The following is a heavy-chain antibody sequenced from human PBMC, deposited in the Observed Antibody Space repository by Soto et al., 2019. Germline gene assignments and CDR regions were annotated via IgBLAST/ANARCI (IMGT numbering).Heavy chain of an antibody. CDR3: ASLLTYYDFWSGPSYYYGMDV. CDR1: GYSFTSYW. D-gene: IGHD3-3*01. V-gene: IGHV5-10-1*01. Sequence: GESLKISCKGPGYSFTSYWISWVRQMPGKGLEWMGRIDPSDSYTNYSPSFQGHVTISADKSISTAYLQWSSLKASDTAMYYCASLLTYYDFWSGPSYYYGMDVWGQGTTVTVSS. J-gene: IGHJ6*02. CDR2: IDPSDSYT.